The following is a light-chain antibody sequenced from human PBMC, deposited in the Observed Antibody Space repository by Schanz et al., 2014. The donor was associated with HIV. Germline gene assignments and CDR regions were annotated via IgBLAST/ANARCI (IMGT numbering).Light chain of an antibody. Sequence: QSALTQPPSASGSPGQSVTISCTGTDRDIDTNNFVSWYQQHPGKAPKLIIHDVSTRPSAVPDRFSGSKSGNTASLTVSGLQAEDEADYYCSSYGGRRNLLFGGGTKLTVL. V-gene: IGLV2-8*01. CDR3: SSYGGRRNLL. CDR2: DVS. CDR1: DRDIDTNNF. J-gene: IGLJ3*02.